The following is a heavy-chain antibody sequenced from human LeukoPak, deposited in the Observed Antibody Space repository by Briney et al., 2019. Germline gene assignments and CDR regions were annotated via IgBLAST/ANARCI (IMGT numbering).Heavy chain of an antibody. J-gene: IGHJ4*02. Sequence: ASVKVSCKASGYTFTSYGISWVRQAPGQGLEGMGWISAYNGNTNYAQKLQGRVTMTTDTSTSTAYMELRSLRSDDTAVYYCARQMGSILAYCGGDCYSFDYWGQGTLVTVSS. V-gene: IGHV1-18*01. CDR2: ISAYNGNT. CDR1: GYTFTSYG. D-gene: IGHD2-21*02. CDR3: ARQMGSILAYCGGDCYSFDY.